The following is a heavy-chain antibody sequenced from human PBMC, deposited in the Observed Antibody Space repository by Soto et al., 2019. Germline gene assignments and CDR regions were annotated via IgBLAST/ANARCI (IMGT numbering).Heavy chain of an antibody. D-gene: IGHD6-13*01. CDR1: GFTFSSYA. CDR3: AREYSSSWPRGYYYGMDV. CDR2: ISYDGSNK. Sequence: GGSLRLSCAASGFTFSSYAMHWVRQAPGKGLEWVAVISYDGSNKYYADSVKGRFTISRDNSKNPLYLQMNSLRAEDTAVYYCAREYSSSWPRGYYYGMDVWGQGTTVTVSS. V-gene: IGHV3-30-3*01. J-gene: IGHJ6*02.